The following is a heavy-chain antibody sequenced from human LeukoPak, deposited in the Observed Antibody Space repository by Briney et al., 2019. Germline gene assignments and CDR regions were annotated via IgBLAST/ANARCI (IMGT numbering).Heavy chain of an antibody. V-gene: IGHV3-48*01. D-gene: IGHD2-15*01. Sequence: PGGSLRLSCSASGFTFSSYSMNWVRQAPGKGLEWVSYISSSSSTIYYADSVKGRFTISRDNAKNSLYLRMNSLRAEDTAVYYCARDNTYGYCSGGSCSFDYWGQGTLVTVSS. J-gene: IGHJ4*02. CDR2: ISSSSSTI. CDR1: GFTFSSYS. CDR3: ARDNTYGYCSGGSCSFDY.